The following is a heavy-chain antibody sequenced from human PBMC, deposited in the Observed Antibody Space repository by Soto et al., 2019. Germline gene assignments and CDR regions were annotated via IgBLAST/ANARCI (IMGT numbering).Heavy chain of an antibody. CDR1: GYTFTAYY. J-gene: IGHJ5*02. CDR3: ARGDRISTFGVRNWLDP. CDR2: IIPDSGAT. Sequence: QVQLLQSGTEVKKPGASVKVSCKASGYTFTAYYIHWVRQAPGQGLEWMGWIIPDSGATKYTQKFQGRVPMTSEASINTAFLEVSRLRFDDTAVYFCARGDRISTFGVRNWLDPWGQGTLVTVSS. D-gene: IGHD3-3*01. V-gene: IGHV1-2*02.